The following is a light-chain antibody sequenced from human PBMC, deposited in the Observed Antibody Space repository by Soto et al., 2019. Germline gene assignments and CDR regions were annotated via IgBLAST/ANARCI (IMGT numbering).Light chain of an antibody. Sequence: QSALTQPPSASGSPGQSVTISCTGTSGDVGAYDYVSWYQQYPGKAPKLMIYEVSKRPSGVPDRLSGSKSGKTASLTVSGLQPEDEADYYCTSYAGSDIWVFGGGTKLTVL. CDR1: SGDVGAYDY. V-gene: IGLV2-8*01. J-gene: IGLJ3*02. CDR2: EVS. CDR3: TSYAGSDIWV.